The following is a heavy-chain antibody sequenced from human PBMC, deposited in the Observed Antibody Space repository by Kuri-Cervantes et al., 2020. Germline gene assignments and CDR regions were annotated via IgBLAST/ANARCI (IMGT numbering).Heavy chain of an antibody. V-gene: IGHV4-39*01. CDR3: ARQGSQWLANFDY. J-gene: IGHJ4*02. D-gene: IGHD6-19*01. CDR2: IYYSGST. Sequence: SETLSLTCTVSGGSVSSGSYYWGWIRQPPGKGLEWIGSIYYSGSTYYNPSLKSRVTISVDTSKNQFSLKLSSVTAADTAVYYCARQGSQWLANFDYWGQGTLVTVSS. CDR1: GGSVSSGSYY.